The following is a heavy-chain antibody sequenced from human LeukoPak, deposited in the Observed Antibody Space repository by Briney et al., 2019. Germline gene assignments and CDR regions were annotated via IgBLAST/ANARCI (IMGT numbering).Heavy chain of an antibody. D-gene: IGHD5-12*01. J-gene: IGHJ6*03. CDR2: MSHDGSNK. V-gene: IGHV3-30*04. CDR1: GFTFSNYA. CDR3: ARGSRAIVATKFARGRYMDV. Sequence: GGSLRLSCAASGFTFSNYAIHWVRQAPGKGLEWVAVMSHDGSNKYYADSVKGRFTISRDNSKNTLYLQMNSLITEDTAVYYCARGSRAIVATKFARGRYMDVWGKGTTVTVSS.